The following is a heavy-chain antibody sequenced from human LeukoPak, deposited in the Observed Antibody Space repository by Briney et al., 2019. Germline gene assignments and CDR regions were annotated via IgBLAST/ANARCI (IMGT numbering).Heavy chain of an antibody. CDR2: IYTSGST. V-gene: IGHV4-61*02. Sequence: SQTLSLTCTVSGGSISSGSYYWSWIRQPAGKGLEWIGRIYTSGSTNYNPSLKSRVTISVDTSKNQFSLKLSSVTAADTAVYYCARVPRQGQLPEIHFDYWGQGTLVTVSS. J-gene: IGHJ4*02. CDR1: GGSISSGSYY. CDR3: ARVPRQGQLPEIHFDY. D-gene: IGHD2-2*01.